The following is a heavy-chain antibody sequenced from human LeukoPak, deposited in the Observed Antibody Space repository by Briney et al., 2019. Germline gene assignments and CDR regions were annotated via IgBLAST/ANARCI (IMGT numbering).Heavy chain of an antibody. CDR2: IQQDGSER. Sequence: GGSLRLSCAASGFTFTTYWMSWVRQAPGKGLEWLANIQQDGSERYYVDSVKGRFTISRDNAKNSLFLQMNSLRAEDTAVYYCARDRDPGYYDTNGYRRVNAFDIWGQGTMVTVSS. D-gene: IGHD3-22*01. V-gene: IGHV3-7*01. CDR3: ARDRDPGYYDTNGYRRVNAFDI. J-gene: IGHJ3*02. CDR1: GFTFTTYW.